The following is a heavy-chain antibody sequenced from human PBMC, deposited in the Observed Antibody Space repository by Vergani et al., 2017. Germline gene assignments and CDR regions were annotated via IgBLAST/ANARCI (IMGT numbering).Heavy chain of an antibody. CDR3: ARGQIFDY. V-gene: IGHV3-33*01. Sequence: QVQLVESGGGVVQPGRSLRLSCAASGFTFNQYGMHWVRQAPGKGLEWVAVTWYDGNNKQYADSVKGRFTISRDNSKSTMYLQMNSLRDEDTGVYYCARGQIFDYWGQGTLVTVSS. J-gene: IGHJ4*02. CDR1: GFTFNQYG. CDR2: TWYDGNNK.